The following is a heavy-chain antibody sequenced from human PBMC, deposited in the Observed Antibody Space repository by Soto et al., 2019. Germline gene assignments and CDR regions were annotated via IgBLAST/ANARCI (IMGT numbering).Heavy chain of an antibody. D-gene: IGHD5-12*01. CDR1: GFTFNNSG. J-gene: IGHJ6*02. V-gene: IGHV3-30*18. Sequence: GGSLRLSCRVSGFTFNNSGMHWVRQAPGKGLEWMAVISYDGSDKSYADSVKGRVIISRDNSKNTLNLEMNSLRAEDTAIYYCVKDRVPGAYGNYYGMDVWGQGTTVTVSS. CDR3: VKDRVPGAYGNYYGMDV. CDR2: ISYDGSDK.